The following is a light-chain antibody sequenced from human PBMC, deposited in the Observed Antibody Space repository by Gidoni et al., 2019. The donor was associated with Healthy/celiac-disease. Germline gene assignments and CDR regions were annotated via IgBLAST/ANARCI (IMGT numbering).Light chain of an antibody. CDR2: GSS. CDR3: QQSYSVPVT. J-gene: IGKJ2*01. CDR1: QNIFSF. Sequence: DIQMTQSPSSLSASVGDRVTITCRASQNIFSFLNWYQQKPGRAPKLLIFGSSNLQNGVPSRFSGSGSGTAFTLTISSLQPEDSATYYCQQSYSVPVTFGQGTKLEIK. V-gene: IGKV1-39*01.